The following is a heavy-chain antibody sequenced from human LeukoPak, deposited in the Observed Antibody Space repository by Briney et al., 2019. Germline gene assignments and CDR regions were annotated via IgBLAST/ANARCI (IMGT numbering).Heavy chain of an antibody. CDR1: GGTFISYA. CDR2: IIPIFGRA. J-gene: IGHJ5*02. Sequence: ASVKVSCKASGGTFISYAISWVRQAPGQGGEWRGGIIPIFGRANYAQKFQGRVTITADESTSTAYMELSSLRSEDTAVYYCARASDSYGYRWFDPWGQGTLVTVSS. V-gene: IGHV1-69*01. CDR3: ARASDSYGYRWFDP. D-gene: IGHD5-18*01.